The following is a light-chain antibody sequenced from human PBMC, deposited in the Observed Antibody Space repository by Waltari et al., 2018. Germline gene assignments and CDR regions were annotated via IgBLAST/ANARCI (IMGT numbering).Light chain of an antibody. Sequence: QSALTQPASVSGSPGQSITISCTGTSSDVGGYNYVFWYQQYPGKAPNLVIRDVSSRPSVTSDRFSGSKSGNTASLIISGLQADDEADYYCSSYTASRLYVFGTGTKVTVL. CDR1: SSDVGGYNY. CDR2: DVS. J-gene: IGLJ1*01. V-gene: IGLV2-14*03. CDR3: SSYTASRLYV.